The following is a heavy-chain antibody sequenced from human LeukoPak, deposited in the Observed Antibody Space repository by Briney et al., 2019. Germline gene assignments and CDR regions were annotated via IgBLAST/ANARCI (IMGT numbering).Heavy chain of an antibody. Sequence: PSETLSLTCSISGASISRYSWNWIRQPPGRGLEWIGYMFYRGSTNFNPFLRSRVSMSLDTSKNHFSLRLRSVTAADTAVYYCARGDGNDLKWFDPWGQGTLVIVSS. CDR2: MFYRGST. CDR3: ARGDGNDLKWFDP. V-gene: IGHV4-59*01. D-gene: IGHD3/OR15-3a*01. J-gene: IGHJ5*02. CDR1: GASISRYS.